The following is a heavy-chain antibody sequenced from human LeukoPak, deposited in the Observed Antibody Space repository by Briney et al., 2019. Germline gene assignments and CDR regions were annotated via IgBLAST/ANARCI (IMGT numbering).Heavy chain of an antibody. J-gene: IGHJ5*02. D-gene: IGHD2-15*01. V-gene: IGHV1-24*01. CDR1: GYTLTELS. Sequence: ASVKVSCKVSGYTLTELSMHWVRQAPGKGLEWMGGFDPEDGETIYAQKFQGRVTMTEDTSTDTAYMELSSLRSEDTAVYYCATGSYCSGGSCYGSVGWFDPWGQGTLVTVSS. CDR2: FDPEDGET. CDR3: ATGSYCSGGSCYGSVGWFDP.